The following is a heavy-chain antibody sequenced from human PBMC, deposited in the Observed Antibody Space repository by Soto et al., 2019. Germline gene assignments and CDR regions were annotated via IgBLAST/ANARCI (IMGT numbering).Heavy chain of an antibody. J-gene: IGHJ4*02. CDR3: ARDRLRYCSSTSCSPV. CDR1: GFTFSDYY. Sequence: SLRLSCAASGFTFSDYYMSWIRQAPGKGLEWVSYISSSGSTIYYADSVKGRFTISRDNAKNSLYLQMNSLRAEDTAVYYCARDRLRYCSSTSCSPVWGQGTLVTVSS. V-gene: IGHV3-11*01. D-gene: IGHD2-2*01. CDR2: ISSSGSTI.